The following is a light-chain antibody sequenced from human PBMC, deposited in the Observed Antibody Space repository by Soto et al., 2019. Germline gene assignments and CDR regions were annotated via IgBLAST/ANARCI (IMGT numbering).Light chain of an antibody. CDR1: QTISTTF. CDR2: GAS. Sequence: EIVLTQSPGTLSLSPGERATLSCRASQTISTTFLAWYQQRPGQAPRLLIYGASGRAAGIPDRFSGSGSGTDFTLSISKLEPEVFAVYYCQQYGVSPTFGGSTNVEIK. J-gene: IGKJ4*02. CDR3: QQYGVSPT. V-gene: IGKV3-20*01.